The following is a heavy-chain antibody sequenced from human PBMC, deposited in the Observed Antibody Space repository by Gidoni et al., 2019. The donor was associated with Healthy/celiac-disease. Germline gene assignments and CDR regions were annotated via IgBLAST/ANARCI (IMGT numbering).Heavy chain of an antibody. J-gene: IGHJ4*02. D-gene: IGHD2-2*02. V-gene: IGHV5-51*01. CDR2: IYPGDSDT. CDR3: ARKRDQLLYAGPFDY. Sequence: EVQLVQSGAEVKKHGESLKISCQGSGSSFTSYWIGWVRQMPGKGLEWMGIIYPGDSDTRYSPSFQGQVTISADKSISTAYLQWSSLKASDTAMYYCARKRDQLLYAGPFDYWGQGTLVTVSS. CDR1: GSSFTSYW.